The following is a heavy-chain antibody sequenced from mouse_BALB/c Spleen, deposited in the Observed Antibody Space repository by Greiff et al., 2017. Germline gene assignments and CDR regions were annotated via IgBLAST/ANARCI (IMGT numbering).Heavy chain of an antibody. D-gene: IGHD1-1*01. J-gene: IGHJ2*01. V-gene: IGHV5-6-4*01. CDR2: ISSGGSYT. CDR3: TSHYYGSSFDY. Sequence: DVMLVESGGGLVKPGGSLKLSCAASGFTFSSYTMSWVRQTPEKRLEWVATISSGGSYTYYPDSVKGRFTISRDNAKNTLYLQMSSLKSEDTAMYYCTSHYYGSSFDYWGQGTTLTVSS. CDR1: GFTFSSYT.